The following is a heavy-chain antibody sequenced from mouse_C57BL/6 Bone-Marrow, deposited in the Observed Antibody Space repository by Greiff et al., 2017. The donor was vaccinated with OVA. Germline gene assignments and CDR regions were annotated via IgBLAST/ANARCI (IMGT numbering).Heavy chain of an antibody. V-gene: IGHV1-5*01. CDR3: TRSPYYGSSPWFAY. J-gene: IGHJ3*01. Sequence: VQLQQSGPVLARPGASVKMSCKTSGYTFTSYWMHWVKQRPGQGLEWIGAIYPGNSDTSYNQKFKGKAKLTAVTSASTAYMELSSLTNEDSAVYYCTRSPYYGSSPWFAYWGQGTLVTVSA. CDR1: GYTFTSYW. CDR2: IYPGNSDT. D-gene: IGHD1-1*01.